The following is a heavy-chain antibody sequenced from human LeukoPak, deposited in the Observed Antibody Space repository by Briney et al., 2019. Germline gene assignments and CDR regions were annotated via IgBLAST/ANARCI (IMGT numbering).Heavy chain of an antibody. CDR2: LTDSGGTT. J-gene: IGHJ3*02. CDR3: AKKRDAFDI. V-gene: IGHV3-23*01. D-gene: IGHD5-24*01. Sequence: GGSLRLSCVASGFTFGNYAMGWLRQAPGRRPEWVSSLTDSGGTTYYVDSVKGRFAISRDNSKNTLYPHMNSLRADDTAVYYCAKKRDAFDIWGQGTVVTVSS. CDR1: GFTFGNYA.